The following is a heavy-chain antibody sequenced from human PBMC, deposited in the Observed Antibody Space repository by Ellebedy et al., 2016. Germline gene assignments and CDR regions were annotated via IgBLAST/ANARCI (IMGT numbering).Heavy chain of an antibody. J-gene: IGHJ4*02. Sequence: ASVKVSXXASGYTFTSYDINWVRQATGQGLEWMGWMNPNSGNTGYAQKFQGRVTMTRNTSISTAYMELSSLRSEDTAVYYCAREGPITYYDFWSGYYPFDYWGQGTLVTVSS. CDR1: GYTFTSYD. CDR3: AREGPITYYDFWSGYYPFDY. CDR2: MNPNSGNT. V-gene: IGHV1-8*01. D-gene: IGHD3-3*01.